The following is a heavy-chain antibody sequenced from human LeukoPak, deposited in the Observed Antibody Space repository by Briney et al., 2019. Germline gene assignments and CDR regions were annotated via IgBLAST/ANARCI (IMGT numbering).Heavy chain of an antibody. J-gene: IGHJ4*02. V-gene: IGHV3-30*04. CDR2: ISYDGSNK. Sequence: GGSLRLSCAASGFTFSSYAMHWVRQAPGKGLGWVAVISYDGSNKYYADSVKGRFTISRDNSKNTLYLQMNSLRAEDTAVYYCARGRGGYSYGYFDYWGQGTLVTVSS. CDR1: GFTFSSYA. CDR3: ARGRGGYSYGYFDY. D-gene: IGHD5-18*01.